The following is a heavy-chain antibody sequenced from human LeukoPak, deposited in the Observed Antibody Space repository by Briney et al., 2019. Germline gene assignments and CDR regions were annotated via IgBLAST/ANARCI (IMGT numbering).Heavy chain of an antibody. V-gene: IGHV4-59*01. CDR3: AGGGGVVPWFDP. D-gene: IGHD3-16*01. CDR2: IYYSGST. Sequence: NPSETLSLTCTVSGGSISSYYWSWIRQPPEKGLEWIGYIYYSGSTNYNPSLKSRVTISVDTSKNQFSLKLSSVTAADTAVYYCAGGGGVVPWFDPWGQGTLVTVSS. CDR1: GGSISSYY. J-gene: IGHJ5*02.